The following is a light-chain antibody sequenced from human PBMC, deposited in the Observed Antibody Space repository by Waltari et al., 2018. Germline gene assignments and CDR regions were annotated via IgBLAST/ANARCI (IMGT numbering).Light chain of an antibody. CDR2: GSS. CDR1: QDINNY. J-gene: IGKJ3*01. Sequence: DIQMTQSPSSLSASVGDRVTITCRASQDINNYLVWYQQKPGKVPKLLIYGSSTLQSGVPSRVSGSGSGTDFTLTITSLQPEDVATYYCQKYNSAPLTFGPGTKVDIK. V-gene: IGKV1-27*01. CDR3: QKYNSAPLT.